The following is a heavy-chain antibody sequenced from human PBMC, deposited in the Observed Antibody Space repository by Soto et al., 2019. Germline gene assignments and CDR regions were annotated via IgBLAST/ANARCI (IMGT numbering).Heavy chain of an antibody. CDR2: IYWDDDK. J-gene: IGHJ4*02. CDR3: AHRQAQGIGLAGTFDS. D-gene: IGHD6-19*01. V-gene: IGHV2-5*02. CDR1: GFSFSTTGVG. Sequence: QITLKESGPTLVKPTQTLTLTCTFSGFSFSTTGVGVGWIRQPPGKALEWLALIYWDDDKCYSPSLKSRLNITKDTSKNHVVRTMTNMDPVDTATYYCAHRQAQGIGLAGTFDSWGQGTLVTVSS.